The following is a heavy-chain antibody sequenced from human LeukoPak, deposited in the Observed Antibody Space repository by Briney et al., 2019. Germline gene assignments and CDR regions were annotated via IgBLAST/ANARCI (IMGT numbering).Heavy chain of an antibody. CDR1: GGSISGYY. Sequence: SETLSLTCTVSGGSISGYYWSWIRQPPGKGLEWIGYIYHSGSTDYNPSLKSRVTISVDTSKNQFSLKLSSVTAADTAVYYCAREASSGWYVDYWGQGTLVTVSS. CDR3: AREASSGWYVDY. CDR2: IYHSGST. J-gene: IGHJ4*02. D-gene: IGHD6-19*01. V-gene: IGHV4-59*12.